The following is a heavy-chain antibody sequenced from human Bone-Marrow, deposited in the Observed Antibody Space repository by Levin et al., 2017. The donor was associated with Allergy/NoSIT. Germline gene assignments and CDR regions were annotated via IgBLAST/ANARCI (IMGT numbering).Heavy chain of an antibody. V-gene: IGHV3-30*04. CDR2: ITYDGTKT. D-gene: IGHD6-19*01. J-gene: IGHJ3*01. Sequence: GGSLRLSCAGSGFVFSDYAMHWVRQSPGRGLDWVAVITYDGTKTLYADSVKGRFTISRDRTALYLQMNSLTGDDTAVYYCAKEDSGWYPGGSFDLWGHGTMVTVTS. CDR3: AKEDSGWYPGGSFDL. CDR1: GFVFSDYA.